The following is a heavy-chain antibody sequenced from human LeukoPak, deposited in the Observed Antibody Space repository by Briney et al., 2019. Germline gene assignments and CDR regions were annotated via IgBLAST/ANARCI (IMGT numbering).Heavy chain of an antibody. V-gene: IGHV4-39*01. Sequence: SETLSLTCTVSGDSISSSGYYWGWIRQPPGKGLEWIGSIYYSGSTYYNPSLKSRVTISVDTSKNQFSLKLSSVTAADTAVYYCARQHCSGGSCSPYWGQGTLVTVSS. J-gene: IGHJ4*02. D-gene: IGHD2-15*01. CDR1: GDSISSSGYY. CDR3: ARQHCSGGSCSPY. CDR2: IYYSGST.